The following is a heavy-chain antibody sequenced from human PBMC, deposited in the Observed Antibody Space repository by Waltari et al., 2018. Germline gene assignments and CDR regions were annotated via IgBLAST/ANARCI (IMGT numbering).Heavy chain of an antibody. CDR3: ARRHDFWSGYYPDY. Sequence: QLQLQESGPGLVKPSETLSLTCTVPGCSITSSSYSWGWIRQPPGEGREWIGSLYYSGSTYYNPSLKSRVTISVDTSKNQFSLKLSSVTAADTAVYYCARRHDFWSGYYPDYWGQGTLVTVSS. D-gene: IGHD3-3*01. V-gene: IGHV4-39*01. CDR1: GCSITSSSYS. CDR2: LYYSGST. J-gene: IGHJ4*02.